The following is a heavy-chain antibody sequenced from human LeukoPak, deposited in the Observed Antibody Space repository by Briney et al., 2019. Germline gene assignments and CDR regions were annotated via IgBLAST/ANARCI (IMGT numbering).Heavy chain of an antibody. CDR2: ISHDGSNK. Sequence: GGSLRLSCAASGFTFSSYGMHRVRQAPGKGLEWVAVISHDGSNKYYADSVKGRFTISRDNSKNTLFLQMNSLRAEDRAVYYCARGPHCSSASCYTSGAFDMWGQGTMVTVSS. V-gene: IGHV3-30*03. CDR1: GFTFSSYG. CDR3: ARGPHCSSASCYTSGAFDM. D-gene: IGHD2-2*02. J-gene: IGHJ3*02.